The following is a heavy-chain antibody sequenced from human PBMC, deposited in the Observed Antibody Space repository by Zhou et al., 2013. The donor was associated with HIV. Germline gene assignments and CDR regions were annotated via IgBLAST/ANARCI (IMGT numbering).Heavy chain of an antibody. Sequence: QVQLMESGPGLLKPSETLSLTCTVSGDSISSGYWNWIRQSAEKGLEWIGRIHISGATNYNPSLQSRVTMSRDMSKNQFSLKMTSLTPADTAVYYCARGVSAVVVETAPAANYFDPWGQGTLVTVSS. CDR3: ARGVSAVVVETAPAANYFDP. D-gene: IGHD2-15*01. CDR2: IHISGAT. V-gene: IGHV4-4*07. J-gene: IGHJ5*02. CDR1: GDSISSGY.